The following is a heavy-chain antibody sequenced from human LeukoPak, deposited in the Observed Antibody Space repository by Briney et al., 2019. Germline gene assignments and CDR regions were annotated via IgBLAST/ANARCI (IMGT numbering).Heavy chain of an antibody. CDR2: ISSSSSTI. D-gene: IGHD3-3*01. V-gene: IGHV3-48*01. J-gene: IGHJ5*02. Sequence: GGSLRLSCAASGFTFSSYSMNWVRQAPGKGLEWVSYISSSSSTIYYADSVKGRFTISRDNAKNSLYLQMNSLRAEDTAVYYCARVYDFWSGYYKPLYNWFDPWGQGTLVTVSS. CDR1: GFTFSSYS. CDR3: ARVYDFWSGYYKPLYNWFDP.